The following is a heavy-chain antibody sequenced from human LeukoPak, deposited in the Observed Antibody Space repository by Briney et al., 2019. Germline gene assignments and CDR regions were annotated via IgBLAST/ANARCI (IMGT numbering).Heavy chain of an antibody. CDR3: AISPGSSSWSHPPGNFGY. D-gene: IGHD6-13*01. CDR1: GYTFTSYG. J-gene: IGHJ4*02. CDR2: ISAYNGNT. Sequence: ASVKVSCKASGYTFTSYGISWVRQAPGQGLEWMGWISAYNGNTNYAQKLQGRVTMTTDISTSTAYMELRSLRSDDTAVYYCAISPGSSSWSHPPGNFGYWGQGTLVTVSS. V-gene: IGHV1-18*04.